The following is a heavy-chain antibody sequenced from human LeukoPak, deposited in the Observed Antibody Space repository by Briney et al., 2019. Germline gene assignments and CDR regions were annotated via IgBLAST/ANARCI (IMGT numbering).Heavy chain of an antibody. CDR3: ARVVGSWEAFDI. Sequence: SETLSLTCTVSGGSISSSSYHWGWIRQPPGKGLEWIGSIYYSGSTYYNPSLKSRVTISVDTSKNQFSLKLSSVTAADTAVYYCARVVGSWEAFDIWGQGTMVTVSS. CDR1: GGSISSSSYH. CDR2: IYYSGST. J-gene: IGHJ3*02. D-gene: IGHD2-15*01. V-gene: IGHV4-39*07.